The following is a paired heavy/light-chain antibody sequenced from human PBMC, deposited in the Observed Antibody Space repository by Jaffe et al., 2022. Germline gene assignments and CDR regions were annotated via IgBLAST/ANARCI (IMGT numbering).Light chain of an antibody. CDR2: WAS. J-gene: IGKJ2*01. CDR1: QTLLNRSNSKNY. V-gene: IGKV4-1*01. CDR3: QQYYGNSPVS. Sequence: DIVMTQSPDSLAVSLGERATISCKSSQTLLNRSNSKNYLAWYQQKPGQPPKLLIYWASTRDSGVPDRISGSGSGTDFTLTIDTLQAEDVAVYYCQQYYGNSPVSFGQGTKLEIK.
Heavy chain of an antibody. CDR1: GGSFGSYG. V-gene: IGHV1-69*12. Sequence: QVPLEQSGSEVKKPGSSVTVSCKTAGGSFGSYGISWVRQAPGQGLEWVGGIIPVYGTPHYGQKFQGRVTIRADESTRTVFMELSSLRSNDTAIYFCARGNIYGYSRQYNNFYHMDVWGKGSTVTVSS. J-gene: IGHJ6*03. CDR3: ARGNIYGYSRQYNNFYHMDV. D-gene: IGHD3-22*01. CDR2: IIPVYGTP.